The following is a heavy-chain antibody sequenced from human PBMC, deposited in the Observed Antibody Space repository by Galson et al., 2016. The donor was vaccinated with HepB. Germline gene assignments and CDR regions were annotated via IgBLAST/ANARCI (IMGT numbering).Heavy chain of an antibody. Sequence: SVKVSCKASGYTFSNYYMHWVRQAPGQGLEWMGIIDPSGGSTTYAQKFRGRVTMTRDTPTSTVSMELSSLRSEDTAVYYCARDSVGRSYVFDFWGQGTLVTVSS. CDR2: IDPSGGST. J-gene: IGHJ4*02. CDR3: ARDSVGRSYVFDF. CDR1: GYTFSNYY. V-gene: IGHV1-46*01. D-gene: IGHD1-26*01.